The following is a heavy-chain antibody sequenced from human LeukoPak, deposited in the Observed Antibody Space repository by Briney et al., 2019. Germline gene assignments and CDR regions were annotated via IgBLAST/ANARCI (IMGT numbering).Heavy chain of an antibody. Sequence: GGSLRLSCAASGFTFSSYEMNWVRQAPGKGLEWVSQISSSGSNIYYADSVKGRSTISRDNAKNSLYLQMNSLRAEDTALYYCAREDCSGGSCYSGGYYYHYGMDVWGQGTTVTVSS. D-gene: IGHD2-15*01. CDR3: AREDCSGGSCYSGGYYYHYGMDV. CDR1: GFTFSSYE. J-gene: IGHJ6*02. V-gene: IGHV3-48*03. CDR2: ISSSGSNI.